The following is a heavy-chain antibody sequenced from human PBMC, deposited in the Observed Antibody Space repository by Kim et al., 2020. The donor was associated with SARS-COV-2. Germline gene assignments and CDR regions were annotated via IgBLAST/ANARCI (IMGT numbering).Heavy chain of an antibody. J-gene: IGHJ4*02. CDR3: ARGSPMSEAFDY. V-gene: IGHV4-34*01. Sequence: NYHPSLKSRVTISVDTSKNQFSLKLSSVTAADTAVYYCARGSPMSEAFDYWGQGTLVTVSS.